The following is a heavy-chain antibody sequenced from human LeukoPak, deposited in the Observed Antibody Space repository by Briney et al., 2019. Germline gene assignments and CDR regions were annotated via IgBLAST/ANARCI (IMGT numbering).Heavy chain of an antibody. CDR1: GFTFSSYW. CDR3: AGPSTYYDFWSGLN. CDR2: IKQDGSEK. D-gene: IGHD3-3*01. Sequence: PGGSLRLSCAASGFTFSSYWMSWFRQAPGKGLEWVANIKQDGSEKYYVDSVKGRFTISRDNAKNSLYLQMNSLRAEDTAVYYCAGPSTYYDFWSGLNWGQGTLVTVSS. J-gene: IGHJ4*02. V-gene: IGHV3-7*01.